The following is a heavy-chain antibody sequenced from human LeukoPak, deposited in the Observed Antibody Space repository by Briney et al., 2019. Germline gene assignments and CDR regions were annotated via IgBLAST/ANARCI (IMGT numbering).Heavy chain of an antibody. CDR1: GYTFTSYD. J-gene: IGHJ4*02. CDR2: MNPNSGNT. CDR3: ARVVRIAARPLDY. D-gene: IGHD6-6*01. V-gene: IGHV1-8*01. Sequence: ASVKVSSKASGYTFTSYDINWVRQATGQGLEWMGWMNPNSGNTGYAQKFQGRVTMTRNTSISTAYMELSSLRSEDTAVYYCARVVRIAARPLDYWGQGTLVTVSS.